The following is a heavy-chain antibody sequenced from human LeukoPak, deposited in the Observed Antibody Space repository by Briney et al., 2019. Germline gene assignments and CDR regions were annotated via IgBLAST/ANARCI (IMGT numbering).Heavy chain of an antibody. Sequence: PSETLSLTRTVSGGSISSYYWSWIRQPPGKGLEWIGYIYYSGSTNYNPSLKSRVTISVDTSKNQFSLKLSSVTAADTAVYYCARVPGDYWGQGTLVTVSS. CDR3: ARVPGDY. CDR2: IYYSGST. J-gene: IGHJ4*02. V-gene: IGHV4-59*01. CDR1: GGSISSYY.